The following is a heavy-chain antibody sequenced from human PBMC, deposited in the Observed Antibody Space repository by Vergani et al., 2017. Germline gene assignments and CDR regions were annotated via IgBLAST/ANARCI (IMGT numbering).Heavy chain of an antibody. D-gene: IGHD3-3*01. J-gene: IGHJ4*02. CDR1: GGSISSYY. CDR2: IYYSGST. Sequence: QVQLQESGPGLVKPSETLSLTCTVSGGSISSYYWSWIRQPPGKGLEWIGYIYYSGSTNYNPSLKSRVTISVDTSKNQFSLKLSSVTAADTAVYYCARGYYDFWSGYYIGYWGQGTLVTVSS. CDR3: ARGYYDFWSGYYIGY. V-gene: IGHV4-59*01.